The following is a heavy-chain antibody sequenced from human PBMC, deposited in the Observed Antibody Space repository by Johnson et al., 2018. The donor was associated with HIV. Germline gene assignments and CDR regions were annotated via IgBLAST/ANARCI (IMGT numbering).Heavy chain of an antibody. V-gene: IGHV3-30*14. Sequence: QVQLVESGGGLVQPGRSLRLSCTGFGFTFGNYAVNWVRQAPGKGLEWVAVISYDGSNKYYADSVKGRFTISRDNSKNTLYLQMNSLRPQDTAVYYCARTRQGAFDIWGQGTMVTVSS. CDR1: GFTFGNYA. J-gene: IGHJ3*02. CDR2: ISYDGSNK. CDR3: ARTRQGAFDI.